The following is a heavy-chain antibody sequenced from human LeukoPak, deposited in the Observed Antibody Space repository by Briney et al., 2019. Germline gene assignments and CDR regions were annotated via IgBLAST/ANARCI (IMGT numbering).Heavy chain of an antibody. V-gene: IGHV3-21*01. D-gene: IGHD3-22*01. CDR1: GFTFSSYW. CDR2: ISSSSSYI. Sequence: GGSLRLSCAASGFTFSSYWMHWVRQAPGKGLVWVSSISSSSSYIYYADSVKGRFTISRDNAKNSLYLQMNSLRAEDTDVYYCARMVRLYYYDSSDDYWGQGTLVTVSS. CDR3: ARMVRLYYYDSSDDY. J-gene: IGHJ4*02.